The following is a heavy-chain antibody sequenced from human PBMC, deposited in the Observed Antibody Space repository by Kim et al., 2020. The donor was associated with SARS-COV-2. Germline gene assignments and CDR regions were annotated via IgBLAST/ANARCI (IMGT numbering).Heavy chain of an antibody. CDR3: ARRGTALYYYGMDV. Sequence: YSPSVQGQVTISADKSISTAYLQWSSLKASDTAMYYCARRGTALYYYGMDVWGQGTTVTVSS. J-gene: IGHJ6*02. D-gene: IGHD2-21*02. V-gene: IGHV5-51*01.